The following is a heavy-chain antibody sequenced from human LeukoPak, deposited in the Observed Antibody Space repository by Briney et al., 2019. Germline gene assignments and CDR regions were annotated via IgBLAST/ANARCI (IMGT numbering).Heavy chain of an antibody. CDR3: ARGRHYYGSGSYYNVQPPRLDY. V-gene: IGHV4-39*01. CDR1: GGSISSSSYY. J-gene: IGHJ4*02. Sequence: PSETLSLTCTVSGGSISSSSYYWGWIRQPPGKGLEWIGSIYYSGSTYYNPSLKSRVTISVDTSKDQFSLKLSSVTAADTAVYYCARGRHYYGSGSYYNVQPPRLDYWGQGTLVTVSS. D-gene: IGHD3-10*01. CDR2: IYYSGST.